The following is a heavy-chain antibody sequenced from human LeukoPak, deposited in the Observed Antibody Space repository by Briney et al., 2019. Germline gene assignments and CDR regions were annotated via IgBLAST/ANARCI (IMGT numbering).Heavy chain of an antibody. V-gene: IGHV3-23*01. Sequence: GGSLRLSCAASGLTFSSYAMSWVRQAPGKGLEWVSAISGRGGSTYYADSVKGRFTISRDNSKNTLYLQMNSLRAEDTAVYYCAKVLYGSGSYLSYWGQGTLVTVSS. CDR1: GLTFSSYA. CDR3: AKVLYGSGSYLSY. J-gene: IGHJ4*02. D-gene: IGHD3-10*01. CDR2: ISGRGGST.